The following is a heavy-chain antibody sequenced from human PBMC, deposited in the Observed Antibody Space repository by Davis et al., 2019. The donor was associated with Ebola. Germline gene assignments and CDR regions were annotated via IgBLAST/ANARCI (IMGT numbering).Heavy chain of an antibody. Sequence: SLKIPCAASGFTFDDYAMHWVRQAPGKGLAWVSGISWNSGSIGYADSVKGRFTISRDNAKNSLYLQMNSLRAEDTAVYYCARLGKLWFGELLVRYYYGMDVWGQGTTVTVSS. J-gene: IGHJ6*02. CDR3: ARLGKLWFGELLVRYYYGMDV. CDR1: GFTFDDYA. CDR2: ISWNSGSI. D-gene: IGHD3-10*01. V-gene: IGHV3-9*01.